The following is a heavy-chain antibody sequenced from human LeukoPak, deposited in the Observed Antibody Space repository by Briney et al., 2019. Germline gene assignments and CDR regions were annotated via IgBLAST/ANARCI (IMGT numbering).Heavy chain of an antibody. CDR3: ARDRLTYRPINNWFDP. CDR1: GYTFTGYY. CDR2: INPNSGGT. Sequence: ASVKVSCKASGYTFTGYYMHWVRQAPGQGLEWMGWINPNSGGTNYAQKFQGRVTMTRDTSISTAYMELSRLRSDDTAVYYWARDRLTYRPINNWFDPWGQGTLVTVSS. D-gene: IGHD4-11*01. V-gene: IGHV1-2*02. J-gene: IGHJ5*02.